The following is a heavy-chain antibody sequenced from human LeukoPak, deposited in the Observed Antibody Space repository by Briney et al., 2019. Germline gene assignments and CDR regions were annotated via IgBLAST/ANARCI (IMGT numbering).Heavy chain of an antibody. Sequence: PSETLSLTCTVSGGSISSYYWSWIRQPPGKGLEWIGYIYYSGSTNYNPSLKSRVTISVDTSKNQFSLKLSSVTAADTAVYYCARDGGYDFWSGYRGWFDPWGQGTLVTVSP. CDR2: IYYSGST. V-gene: IGHV4-59*01. CDR1: GGSISSYY. D-gene: IGHD3-3*01. J-gene: IGHJ5*02. CDR3: ARDGGYDFWSGYRGWFDP.